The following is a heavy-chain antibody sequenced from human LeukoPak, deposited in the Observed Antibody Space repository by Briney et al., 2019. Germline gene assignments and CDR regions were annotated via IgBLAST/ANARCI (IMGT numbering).Heavy chain of an antibody. CDR2: ISYDGSNK. V-gene: IGHV3-30*18. Sequence: GGPLRLSCAASGFTFSSYGMHWVRQAPGKGLEWVAVISYDGSNKYYADSVKGRFTISRDNSKNTLYLQMNSLRAEDTAVYYCAKSARPDYWGQGTLVTVSS. CDR3: AKSARPDY. CDR1: GFTFSSYG. J-gene: IGHJ4*02.